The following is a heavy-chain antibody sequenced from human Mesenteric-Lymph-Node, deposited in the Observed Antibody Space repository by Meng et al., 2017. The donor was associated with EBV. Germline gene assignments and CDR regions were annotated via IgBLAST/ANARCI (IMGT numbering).Heavy chain of an antibody. CDR1: GFIVSSSE. J-gene: IGHJ4*02. Sequence: EGQSVGSGGASIPPGVSLRLYCAASGFIVSSSEMSWVRQAPGKVLEWVSVVYGGTTAYYADSVRGRFIISTDSSKNTLYLQMNSLRADDTAVYFCRVWLSGLDSDYWGQGTLVTVSS. V-gene: IGHV3-53*01. CDR2: VYGGTTA. D-gene: IGHD3-22*01. CDR3: RVWLSGLDSDY.